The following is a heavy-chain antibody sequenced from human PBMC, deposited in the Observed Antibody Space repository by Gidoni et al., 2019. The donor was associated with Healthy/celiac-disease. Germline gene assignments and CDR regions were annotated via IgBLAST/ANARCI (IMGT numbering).Heavy chain of an antibody. V-gene: IGHV4-39*01. Sequence: QLQLQESGPGLVKPSETLSLTCTVSGGSISSSSSYWGWIRQPPGKGLEWIGSIYYSGSTYYNPSLKSRVTISVETSKNQFSLKLSSVTAAETAVYYCARHGGYYDYVWGSYRYTSYWGQGTLVTVSS. D-gene: IGHD3-16*02. CDR1: GGSISSSSSY. CDR3: ARHGGYYDYVWGSYRYTSY. CDR2: IYYSGST. J-gene: IGHJ4*02.